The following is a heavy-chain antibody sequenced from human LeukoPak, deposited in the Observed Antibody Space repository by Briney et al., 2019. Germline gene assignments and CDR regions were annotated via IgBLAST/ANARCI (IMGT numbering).Heavy chain of an antibody. CDR1: GYXFTGYY. V-gene: IGHV1-2*02. D-gene: IGHD3-10*01. CDR2: INPNSGGT. CDR3: ARGGRGVRGGEDYFDY. J-gene: IGHJ4*02. Sequence: ASVKVSCKASGYXFTGYYMHWVRQAPGQGLEWMGWINPNSGGTNYAQKFQGRVTMTRETCISTAYMELSRLRSDDTAVYYCARGGRGVRGGEDYFDYWGQGSLVTVSS.